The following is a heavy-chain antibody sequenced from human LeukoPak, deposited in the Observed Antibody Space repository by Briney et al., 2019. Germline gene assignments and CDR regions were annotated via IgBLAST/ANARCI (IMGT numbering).Heavy chain of an antibody. CDR2: ISDDGNRK. Sequence: VAVISDDGNRKYYADSVQGRFTISRDNSKNTLYLQMNSLRAEDTAVYFCVKDLSGYWTFDYWGQGTLVTVSS. CDR3: VKDLSGYWTFDY. J-gene: IGHJ4*02. D-gene: IGHD1-1*01. V-gene: IGHV3-30*18.